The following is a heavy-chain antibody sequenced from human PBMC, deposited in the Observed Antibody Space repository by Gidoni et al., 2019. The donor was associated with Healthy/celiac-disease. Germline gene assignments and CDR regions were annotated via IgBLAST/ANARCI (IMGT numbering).Heavy chain of an antibody. CDR2: IYHSGST. CDR3: ARGLYYYGSGSYFYYYGMDV. J-gene: IGHJ6*02. Sequence: QLQLQESGSGLVKPSQTLSLTCAGSGGSIRSGGYSWSWIRQPPGKGLEWIGYIYHSGSTYYNPSLKSRVTISVDRSKNQFSLKLSSVTAADTAVYYCARGLYYYGSGSYFYYYGMDVWGQGTTVTVSS. D-gene: IGHD3-10*01. V-gene: IGHV4-30-2*01. CDR1: GGSIRSGGYS.